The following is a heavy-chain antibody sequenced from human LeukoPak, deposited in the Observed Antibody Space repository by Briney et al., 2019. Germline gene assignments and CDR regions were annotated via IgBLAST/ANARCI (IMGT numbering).Heavy chain of an antibody. J-gene: IGHJ4*02. CDR3: TRPGGTYYYDSSAPGGDY. V-gene: IGHV3-49*04. CDR1: GFTLGDYA. D-gene: IGHD3-22*01. Sequence: GGSLRLSCTASGFTLGDYAMSWVRQAPGKGLEWVGLIRSKAYGGTTEYAASVKGRFTISRDDSKSIAYLQMNSLKTEDTAVYYCTRPGGTYYYDSSAPGGDYWGQGTLVTVSS. CDR2: IRSKAYGGTT.